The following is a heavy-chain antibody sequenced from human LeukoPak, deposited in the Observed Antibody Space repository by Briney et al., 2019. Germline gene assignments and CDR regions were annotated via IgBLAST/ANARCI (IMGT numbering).Heavy chain of an antibody. D-gene: IGHD5-18*01. CDR2: ISSSSSYI. Sequence: PGGSLRLSCAASGFTFSSYSMNWVRQAPGRGLEWVSSISSSSSYIYYADSVKGRFTISRDNAKNSLYLQMNSLRAEDTAVYYCARDGVLGYSYGYDYWGQGTLVTVSS. J-gene: IGHJ4*02. CDR3: ARDGVLGYSYGYDY. V-gene: IGHV3-21*01. CDR1: GFTFSSYS.